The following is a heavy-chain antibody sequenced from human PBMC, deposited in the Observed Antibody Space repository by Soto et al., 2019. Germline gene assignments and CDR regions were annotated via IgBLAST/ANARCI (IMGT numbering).Heavy chain of an antibody. J-gene: IGHJ6*03. CDR1: GFTFGNYW. CDR2: INSDGSVS. Sequence: EVQLVESGGGLVQPGGSLRLSCAASGFTFGNYWMYWVRQAPGKGLVWVSRINSDGSVSSYADSVKGRLTISRDNVKNTLYLQMDSLRVEDTAVYYCARGDCVRGTCYSLAGSFYYYMDVWGKGTTVTVFS. CDR3: ARGDCVRGTCYSLAGSFYYYMDV. D-gene: IGHD2-15*01. V-gene: IGHV3-74*01.